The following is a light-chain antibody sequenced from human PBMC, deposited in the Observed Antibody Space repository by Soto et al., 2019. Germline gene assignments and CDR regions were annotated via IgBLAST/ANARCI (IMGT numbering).Light chain of an antibody. V-gene: IGKV3-11*01. J-gene: IGKJ3*01. CDR1: QSVSSS. CDR3: QQRNNWPPFT. CDR2: DAS. Sequence: EIVLTQSPATLSLSPGERATLSCRASQSVSSSLAWYQQKPGQAPRLLIYDASNRATGIPARFSGSGSGTEITLTISSLEPEDFAVYYCQQRNNWPPFTFGPGTRVDIK.